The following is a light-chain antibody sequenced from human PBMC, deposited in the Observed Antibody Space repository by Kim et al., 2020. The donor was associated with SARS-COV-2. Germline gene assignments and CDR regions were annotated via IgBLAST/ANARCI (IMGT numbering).Light chain of an antibody. CDR3: ASWDDGLTVGV. V-gene: IGLV1-51*01. CDR2: DNN. CDR1: TSLIANGH. Sequence: GHEVAISCPRSTSLIANGHVSWYQQVPGTSPKLLIYDNNQRPSGIPDRFSASKSATSATLAITGLQTGDEADYFCASWDDGLTVGVFGGGTQLTVL. J-gene: IGLJ2*01.